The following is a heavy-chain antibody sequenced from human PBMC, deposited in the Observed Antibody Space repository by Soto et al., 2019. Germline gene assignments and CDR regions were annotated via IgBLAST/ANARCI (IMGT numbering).Heavy chain of an antibody. D-gene: IGHD3-10*01. CDR2: ISGSGDTI. J-gene: IGHJ4*02. CDR1: GFTFSDSY. CDR3: ASDPYYYASEY. V-gene: IGHV3-11*01. Sequence: QVQLVESGGGLVKPGGSLRLSCAASGFTFSDSYMTWIRQAPGKGLEWISYISGSGDTIYYADSVKGRFTVSRDNAKKSLYLQMNSLRAEDPAVYYCASDPYYYASEYWGQGTLVTVSS.